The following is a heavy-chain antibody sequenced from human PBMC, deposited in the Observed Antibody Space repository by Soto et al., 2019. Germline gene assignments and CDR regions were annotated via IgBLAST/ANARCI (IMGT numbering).Heavy chain of an antibody. CDR3: ARVHVMVVAGSTFDY. D-gene: IGHD2-15*01. J-gene: IGHJ4*02. CDR2: MYHGGTT. V-gene: IGHV4-38-2*01. CDR1: GYSVSSDSY. Sequence: SETLSLTCLVSGYSVSSDSYWAWIRQSPGKGLEWIVTMYHGGTTFYNPSLKSRVTMSLDTSKNQFSLKLSSVTDADTAIYYCARVHVMVVAGSTFDYWGQGIPVTVSS.